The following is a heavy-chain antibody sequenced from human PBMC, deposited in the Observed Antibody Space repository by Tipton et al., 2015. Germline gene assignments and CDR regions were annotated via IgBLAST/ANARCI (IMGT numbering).Heavy chain of an antibody. Sequence: TLSLTCTVSGGSISTYYWSWIRQPPGKGLQWIGEINHSGSTNYNPSLKSRVTISVDTSKNQFSLRLNSMTAADTAVYYCARGGSGSYRIDYWGQGTLVTVSS. V-gene: IGHV4-34*01. CDR2: INHSGST. CDR1: GGSISTYY. J-gene: IGHJ4*02. CDR3: ARGGSGSYRIDY. D-gene: IGHD3-10*01.